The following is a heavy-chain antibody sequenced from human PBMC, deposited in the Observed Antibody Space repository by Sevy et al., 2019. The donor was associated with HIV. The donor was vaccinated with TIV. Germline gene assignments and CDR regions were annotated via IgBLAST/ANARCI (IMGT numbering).Heavy chain of an antibody. Sequence: GGSLRLSCAASGFTFSTYAMSRVRQAPWKGLEWVSAISGSGGSTYYADSVKGRFTISRDNSKNTLYLEMNSLRAEDTALYHCAKETSVTVGAFDIWGQGTMVTVSS. D-gene: IGHD2-2*01. CDR1: GFTFSTYA. CDR2: ISGSGGST. J-gene: IGHJ3*02. CDR3: AKETSVTVGAFDI. V-gene: IGHV3-23*01.